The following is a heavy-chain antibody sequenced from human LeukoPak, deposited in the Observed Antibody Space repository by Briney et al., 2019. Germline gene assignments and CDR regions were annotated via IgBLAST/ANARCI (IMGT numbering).Heavy chain of an antibody. J-gene: IGHJ4*02. CDR3: ARLELGWDY. Sequence: GGSLRLSCAASGFTFSIYWMSWVRQAPGKGLEWVANIKQDGSEKYYVDSVKGRFTISRDNAKNSLYLQMNSLRAEDTAVYYCARLELGWDYWGQGTLVTVSS. D-gene: IGHD2-21*01. CDR2: IKQDGSEK. V-gene: IGHV3-7*01. CDR1: GFTFSIYW.